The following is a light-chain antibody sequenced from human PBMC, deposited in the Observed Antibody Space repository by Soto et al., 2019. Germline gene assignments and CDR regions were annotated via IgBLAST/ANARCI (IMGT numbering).Light chain of an antibody. CDR3: QQYENYWT. CDR2: DAS. V-gene: IGKV1-5*01. CDR1: QSISSW. J-gene: IGKJ1*01. Sequence: IQMTQYPSTLCSTSGDRVTITCRASQSISSWLAWYQHKPGKAPKRLIYDASNLDSGVPSRFIGSGSGTEFSLTIRNLQPDDCATDDCQQYENYWTFGQGTKVDIK.